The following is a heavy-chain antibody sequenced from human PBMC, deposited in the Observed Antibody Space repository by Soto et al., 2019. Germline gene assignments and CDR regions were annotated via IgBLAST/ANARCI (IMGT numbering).Heavy chain of an antibody. Sequence: GGSLRLSCAASGFTFSSYAMSWVRQAPGKGLEWVSAISGSGGSTYYADSVKGRFTISRDNSKNTLYLQMNSLRAEDTAVYYCAKRESGWHGDYYYGMDVWGQGTTVTVSS. J-gene: IGHJ6*02. CDR2: ISGSGGST. V-gene: IGHV3-23*01. CDR1: GFTFSSYA. CDR3: AKRESGWHGDYYYGMDV. D-gene: IGHD6-19*01.